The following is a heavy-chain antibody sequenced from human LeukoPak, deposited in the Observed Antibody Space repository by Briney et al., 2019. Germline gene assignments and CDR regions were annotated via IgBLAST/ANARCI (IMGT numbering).Heavy chain of an antibody. J-gene: IGHJ4*02. Sequence: ASVKVSCKASGYSFTTYGVGWVRQAPGQGLEWMGWISANNGKTIYAQNLQGRVTMTTDTSTTTAYMELRSLRSDDTAVHFCARDGYFDYWGQGTLVTVSS. CDR1: GYSFTTYG. CDR3: ARDGYFDY. D-gene: IGHD6-13*01. V-gene: IGHV1-18*01. CDR2: ISANNGKT.